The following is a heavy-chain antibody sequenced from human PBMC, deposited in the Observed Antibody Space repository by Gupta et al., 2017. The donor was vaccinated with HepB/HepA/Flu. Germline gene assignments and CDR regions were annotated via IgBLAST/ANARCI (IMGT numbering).Heavy chain of an antibody. CDR3: VRGSNKASNALDF. Sequence: EVQLVESGGGLGEPGGSLRLSCAAAGFTFSTSWMHWVRQGRGKELVWVSRISGDGSDTLYADSVKGRFTVSRDSAKNTLFLQMNSLRVEDTAVYYCVRGSNKASNALDFWGQGTMVTVSS. D-gene: IGHD2-8*01. CDR2: ISGDGSDT. J-gene: IGHJ3*01. CDR1: GFTFSTSW. V-gene: IGHV3-74*01.